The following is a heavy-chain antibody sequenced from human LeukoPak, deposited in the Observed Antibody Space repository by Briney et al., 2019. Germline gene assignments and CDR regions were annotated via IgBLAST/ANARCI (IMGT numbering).Heavy chain of an antibody. CDR1: GGSVSSGIYS. Sequence: PSETLSLTCTVSGGSVSSGIYSWSWIRQPPGKGLEWIGYIYYSGSTNYNPSLKSRVTISVDTSKNQFSLKLSSVTAADTAVYYCAREEYGDYGGGYFDYWGQGTLVTVSS. CDR3: AREEYGDYGGGYFDY. J-gene: IGHJ4*02. CDR2: IYYSGST. D-gene: IGHD4-17*01. V-gene: IGHV4-61*01.